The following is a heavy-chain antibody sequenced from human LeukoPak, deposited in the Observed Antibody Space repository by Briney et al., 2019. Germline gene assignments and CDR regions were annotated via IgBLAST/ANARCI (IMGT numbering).Heavy chain of an antibody. J-gene: IGHJ6*02. V-gene: IGHV4-30-2*01. CDR3: AGYSGYDKANYYYYYGMDV. Sequence: SQTLSLTCAVSGGSISSGGYSWSWIRQPPGKGLEWIGNIYHSGSTYYNPSLKSRVTISVDRSKNQFSLKLSSVTAADTAVYYCAGYSGYDKANYYYYYGMDVWGQGTTVTVSS. CDR2: IYHSGST. D-gene: IGHD5-12*01. CDR1: GGSISSGGYS.